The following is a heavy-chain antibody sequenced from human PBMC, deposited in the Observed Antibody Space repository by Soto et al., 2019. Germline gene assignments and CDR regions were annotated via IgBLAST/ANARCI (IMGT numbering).Heavy chain of an antibody. CDR2: IKQDGSEK. V-gene: IGHV3-7*01. D-gene: IGHD6-13*01. CDR1: GFTFSSYW. J-gene: IGHJ6*02. CDR3: ARGDHLGDIAAAGTNYSYGMDV. Sequence: EVQLVESGGGLVQPGGSLRLSCAASGFTFSSYWMSWVRQAPGKGLEWVANIKQDGSEKYYVDSVKGRFTISRDNAKNSLYLQMNSLRAEDTAVYYCARGDHLGDIAAAGTNYSYGMDVWGQGNTVTVSS.